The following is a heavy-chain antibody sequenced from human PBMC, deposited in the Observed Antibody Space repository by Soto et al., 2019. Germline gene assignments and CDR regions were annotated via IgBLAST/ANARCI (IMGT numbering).Heavy chain of an antibody. V-gene: IGHV1-69*13. CDR3: ERSYYYDGAGFDP. J-gene: IGHJ5*02. CDR1: GGTFSSYA. D-gene: IGHD3-22*01. CDR2: IIPIFGTA. Sequence: GASVKVSCKASGGTFSSYAISWVRQAPGQGLEWMGGIIPIFGTANYAQKFQGRVTITADESTSTAYMELSSLRSEDTAVYYCERSYYYDGAGFDPWGQGTLVTVSS.